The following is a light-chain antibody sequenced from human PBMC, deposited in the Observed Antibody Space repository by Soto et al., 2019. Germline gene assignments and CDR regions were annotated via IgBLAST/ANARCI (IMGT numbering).Light chain of an antibody. V-gene: IGKV3-20*01. J-gene: IGKJ1*01. CDR1: QSVSSSY. Sequence: EIVLTQSPGTLSLSPGERETLSCRASQSVSSSYLAWYQQKPGQAPRLLIYGASSRATGIPDRFSGSGSGTDFTLTISRLEPEDFAVYYCQQYGSSPPTFGQGTKVDI. CDR2: GAS. CDR3: QQYGSSPPT.